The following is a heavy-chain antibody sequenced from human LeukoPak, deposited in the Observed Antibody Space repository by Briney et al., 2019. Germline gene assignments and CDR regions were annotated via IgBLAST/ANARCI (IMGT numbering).Heavy chain of an antibody. J-gene: IGHJ4*02. CDR3: TTDPRYCSSTSCSH. D-gene: IGHD2-2*01. CDR1: GFTFSSYC. CDR2: IWNDGSNE. V-gene: IGHV3-33*08. Sequence: TGGSLRLSCAASGFTFSSYCMSWVRQAPGKGLEWVAVIWNDGSNENYVDSVKGRFTISRDNSKNTLYLQMNSLKTEDTAVYYCTTDPRYCSSTSCSHWGQGTLVTVSS.